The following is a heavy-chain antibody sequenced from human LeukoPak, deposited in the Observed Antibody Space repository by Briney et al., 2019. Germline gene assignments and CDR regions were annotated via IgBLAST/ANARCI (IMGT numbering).Heavy chain of an antibody. D-gene: IGHD3-22*01. Sequence: PGGSLRLSCVGSGFTFSAYNMNWVRQAPGKGLEWVSYINKAGDSIYYAHSVKGRFTISRDNAKNSLYLQMSSLRVEDTAVYYCELDSYDSSPSHIWFDPWGQGTLVTVSS. J-gene: IGHJ5*02. CDR1: GFTFSAYN. CDR3: ELDSYDSSPSHIWFDP. CDR2: INKAGDSI. V-gene: IGHV3-48*03.